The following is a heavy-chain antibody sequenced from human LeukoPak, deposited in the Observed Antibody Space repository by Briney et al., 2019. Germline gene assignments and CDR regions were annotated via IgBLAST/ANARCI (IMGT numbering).Heavy chain of an antibody. CDR1: GFTFSSYS. V-gene: IGHV3-48*01. Sequence: GGSLRLSCAASGFTFSSYSMNWVRQAPGKWLEWVSYISGSSGTIYYADSVKGRFTISRDNVKNSLYLQMNSLRAEDTAVYYCARDSHAAPNAMDVWGKGTTVTVSS. D-gene: IGHD6-25*01. J-gene: IGHJ6*03. CDR2: ISGSSGTI. CDR3: ARDSHAAPNAMDV.